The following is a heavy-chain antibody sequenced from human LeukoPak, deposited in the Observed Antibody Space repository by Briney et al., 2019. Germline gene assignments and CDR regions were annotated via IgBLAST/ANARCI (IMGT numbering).Heavy chain of an antibody. CDR2: INSDGSST. D-gene: IGHD3-3*01. V-gene: IGHV3-74*01. Sequence: GGSLRLSCAASGFTLSSYWMHWVSHAPGKGLVWVLRINSDGSSTSYADSVKGRFTISRDNAKNTLYLQMNSLRAEDTAVYYCARAFWSGYLSDYYCMDVWGQGTTVTVSS. CDR1: GFTLSSYW. CDR3: ARAFWSGYLSDYYCMDV. J-gene: IGHJ6*02.